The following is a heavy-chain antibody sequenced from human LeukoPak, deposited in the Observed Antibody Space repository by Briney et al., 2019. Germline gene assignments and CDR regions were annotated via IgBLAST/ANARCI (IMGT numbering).Heavy chain of an antibody. CDR1: GFTFTNAW. J-gene: IGHJ4*02. CDR2: IKQDGSEK. Sequence: PGGSLRLSCTASGFTFTNAWMNWVRQAPGKGLEWVANIKQDGSEKYYVDSVKGRFTISRDNAKNSLYLQMNSLRAEDTAVYYCARDGEYSFDYWGQGTLVTVSS. CDR3: ARDGEYSFDY. D-gene: IGHD3-10*01. V-gene: IGHV3-7*01.